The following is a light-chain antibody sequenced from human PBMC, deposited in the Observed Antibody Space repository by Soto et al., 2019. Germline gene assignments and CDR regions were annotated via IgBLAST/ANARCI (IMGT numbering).Light chain of an antibody. V-gene: IGKV3-15*01. CDR2: DVS. CDR1: QTVSLN. CDR3: QQYNDWPRGT. J-gene: IGKJ1*01. Sequence: ETVMTQSPAILPVSPGDRVTLSCRASQTVSLNVAWYQQRPGQSPRLLIYDVSTRATDVPARFSGSGFGTEFTLTINSLQSEDFAVYYCQQYNDWPRGTFGQGTKVDIK.